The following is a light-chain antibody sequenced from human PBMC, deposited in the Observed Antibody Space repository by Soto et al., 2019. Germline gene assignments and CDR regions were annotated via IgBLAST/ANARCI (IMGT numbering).Light chain of an antibody. CDR1: QSVSSY. Sequence: EIVLTQSPATLSLSPGARAPLSCRASQSVSSYLAWYQQKPGQAPRLLIYDASNRATGVPARFRGSGSGTDFTLTISSLEPEDFSVYYCQQRSNWPITFGQGTRLEIK. CDR3: QQRSNWPIT. J-gene: IGKJ5*01. CDR2: DAS. V-gene: IGKV3-11*01.